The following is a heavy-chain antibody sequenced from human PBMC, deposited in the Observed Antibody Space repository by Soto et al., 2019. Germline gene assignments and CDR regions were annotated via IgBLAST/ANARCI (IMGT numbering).Heavy chain of an antibody. CDR2: IYSGGST. D-gene: IGHD1-26*01. V-gene: IGHV3-66*01. CDR1: EFTVSTNY. Sequence: GGSLRLSCAASEFTVSTNYWVRQAPGKGLEWVPVIYSGGSTYYSDSVEGRFTISRDNSKNTLFLQMNSLRAEDTAIYYCARAAGSDFDYWGQGTLVTVSS. CDR3: ARAAGSDFDY. J-gene: IGHJ4*02.